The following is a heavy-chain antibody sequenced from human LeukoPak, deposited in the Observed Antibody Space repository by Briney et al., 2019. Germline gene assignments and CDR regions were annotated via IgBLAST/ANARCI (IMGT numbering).Heavy chain of an antibody. CDR2: ISSSSSYI. CDR1: GFTFSSYS. D-gene: IGHD5-18*01. Sequence: GGSLRLSCAASGFTFSSYSMDWVRQAPGKGLEWVSSISSSSSYIYYADSVKGRFTISRDNAKKSLYLQMNSLRAEDTAVYYCARGTGGIRYYYYYMDVWGKGTTVTVSS. J-gene: IGHJ6*03. CDR3: ARGTGGIRYYYYYMDV. V-gene: IGHV3-21*01.